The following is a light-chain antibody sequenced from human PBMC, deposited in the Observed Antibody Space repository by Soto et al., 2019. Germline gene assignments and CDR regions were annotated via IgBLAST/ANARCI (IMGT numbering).Light chain of an antibody. CDR3: QQYGSSPIT. J-gene: IGKJ5*01. CDR2: GAS. CDR1: QSVTNNY. Sequence: EIVLTQSPGTLSLSPGERATLSCRASQSVTNNYLAWYRQKPGQAPRLLIDGASRRATAIPDRFSGSGSGTDFTLTISRLEPEDFAVFYCQQYGSSPITFGQGTRLEIK. V-gene: IGKV3-20*01.